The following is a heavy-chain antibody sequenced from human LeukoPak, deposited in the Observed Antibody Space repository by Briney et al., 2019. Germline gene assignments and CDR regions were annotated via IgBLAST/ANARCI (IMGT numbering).Heavy chain of an antibody. V-gene: IGHV1-69*05. CDR3: ASQDASIYSESGGSPTYSD. CDR2: IIPTFSAA. J-gene: IGHJ1*01. Sequence: ASVKVSCKASGGTFNNYGVNWVRQAPGQGLEWMGRIIPTFSAAHYAQRFQGRLTITTDESATTAHMTLSSLTSDDTAVYYYASQDASIYSESGGSPTYSDWGQGTLVTVSS. CDR1: GGTFNNYG. D-gene: IGHD3-22*01.